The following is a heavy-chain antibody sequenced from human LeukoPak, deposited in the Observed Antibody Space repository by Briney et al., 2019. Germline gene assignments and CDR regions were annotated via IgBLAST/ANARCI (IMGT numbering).Heavy chain of an antibody. D-gene: IGHD2-2*01. Sequence: PGRSLRLSCTASGFTFSSYGMHWVRQAPGKGLEWVAVISYDGSHKYYADSVKGRFTISRDNSMNTLYLQMNSLRAEDTAVYYCVKAAPAEAYYFDYWGQGTLVTVSS. CDR3: VKAAPAEAYYFDY. CDR1: GFTFSSYG. CDR2: ISYDGSHK. J-gene: IGHJ4*02. V-gene: IGHV3-30*18.